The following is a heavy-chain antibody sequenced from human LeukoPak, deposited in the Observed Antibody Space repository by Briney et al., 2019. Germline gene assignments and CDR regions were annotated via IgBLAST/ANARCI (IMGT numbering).Heavy chain of an antibody. D-gene: IGHD3-10*01. V-gene: IGHV1-69*01. CDR2: IIPIFGTA. J-gene: IGHJ5*02. Sequence: SVKVSCKASGGTFSSYAISWVRQAPGQGLEWMGGIIPIFGTANYAQKLQGRVTITADESTSTAYMELSSLRSEDTAVYYCARGDGELGWFDPWGQGTLVTVSS. CDR1: GGTFSSYA. CDR3: ARGDGELGWFDP.